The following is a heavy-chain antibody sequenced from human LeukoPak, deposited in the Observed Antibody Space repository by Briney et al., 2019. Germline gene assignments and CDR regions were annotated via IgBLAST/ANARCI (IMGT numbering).Heavy chain of an antibody. D-gene: IGHD3-10*01. V-gene: IGHV4-4*07. CDR3: ARDSTGGSGSYYTYFDY. CDR2: IYTSGST. CDR1: GGSISSYY. J-gene: IGHJ4*02. Sequence: SETLSLTCTVSGGSISSYYWSWIRQPAGKGLEWIGRIYTSGSTNYNPSLKSRVTMSVVTSKNQFSLKLSSVTAADTAVYYCARDSTGGSGSYYTYFDYWGQGTLVTVSS.